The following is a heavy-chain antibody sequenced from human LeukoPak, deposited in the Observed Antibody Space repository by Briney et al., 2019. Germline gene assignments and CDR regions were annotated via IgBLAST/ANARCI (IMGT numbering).Heavy chain of an antibody. Sequence: SETLSLTCTVSGGSISSSSYYWGWIRQPPGKGLEWIGSIYYSGSTYYNPSLKSRVTISVDTSENQFSLKLSSVTAADTAAYYCARLTYSSGWYGAYFDYWGQGTLVTVSS. V-gene: IGHV4-39*01. J-gene: IGHJ4*02. D-gene: IGHD6-19*01. CDR2: IYYSGST. CDR1: GGSISSSSYY. CDR3: ARLTYSSGWYGAYFDY.